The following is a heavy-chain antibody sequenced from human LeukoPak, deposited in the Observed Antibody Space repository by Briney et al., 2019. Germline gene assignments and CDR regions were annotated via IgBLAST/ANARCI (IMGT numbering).Heavy chain of an antibody. CDR1: GGTFSSYA. CDR2: IIPILGIA. V-gene: IGHV1-69*04. D-gene: IGHD3-22*01. Sequence: SVKVSCKASGGTFSSYAISWVRQAPGQGLEWMGRIIPILGIANYAQKFQGRVTITADKSTSTAYMGLSSLRSEDTAVYYCAREYSSDAPTHFDYWGQGTLVTVSS. J-gene: IGHJ4*02. CDR3: AREYSSDAPTHFDY.